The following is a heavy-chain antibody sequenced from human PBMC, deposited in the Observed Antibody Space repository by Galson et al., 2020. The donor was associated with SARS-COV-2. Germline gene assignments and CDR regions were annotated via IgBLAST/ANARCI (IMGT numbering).Heavy chain of an antibody. V-gene: IGHV3-20*04. CDR3: ARDVRGYSYGKAVSSHYYYMDV. D-gene: IGHD5-18*01. J-gene: IGHJ6*03. CDR1: GFTFDDYG. CDR2: INWNGGST. Sequence: GESLKISCAASGFTFDDYGMSWVRQAPGKGLEWVSGINWNGGSTGYADSVKGRFTISRDNAKNSLYLQMNSLRAEDTALYYCARDVRGYSYGKAVSSHYYYMDVWGKGTTVTVSS.